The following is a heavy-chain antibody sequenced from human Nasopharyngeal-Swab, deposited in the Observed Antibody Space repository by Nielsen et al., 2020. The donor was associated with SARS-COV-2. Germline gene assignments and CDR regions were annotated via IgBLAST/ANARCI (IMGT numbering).Heavy chain of an antibody. Sequence: GESLKISCAASGFSFSIYWMHWVRQAPGKGLVWVSRINSEGSSTSYADSVKGRFTISRDNAKNTLYLQMNSLRAEDTAVYYCVRSPSSISPGWFDPWGQGTLVTVSS. CDR1: GFSFSIYW. CDR2: INSEGSST. CDR3: VRSPSSISPGWFDP. V-gene: IGHV3-74*01. J-gene: IGHJ5*02. D-gene: IGHD1-14*01.